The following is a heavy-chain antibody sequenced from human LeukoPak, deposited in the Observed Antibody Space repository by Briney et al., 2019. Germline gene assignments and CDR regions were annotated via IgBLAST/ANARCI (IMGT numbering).Heavy chain of an antibody. CDR3: ARDYYDSGDY. CDR1: GFAFRTYA. Sequence: GGSLRLSCAASGFAFRTYAMTWVRQAPARGLEWVAAISGRGDSTYYADSAEGRFTISRDNAKNTLLLQMNSLRVEDTAVYYCARDYYDSGDYWGQGTLVTVSS. CDR2: ISGRGDST. J-gene: IGHJ4*02. D-gene: IGHD3-10*01. V-gene: IGHV3-23*01.